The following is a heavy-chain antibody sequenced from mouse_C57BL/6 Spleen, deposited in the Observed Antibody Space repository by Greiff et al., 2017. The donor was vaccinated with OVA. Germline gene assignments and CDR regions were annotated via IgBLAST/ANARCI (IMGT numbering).Heavy chain of an antibody. CDR2: IYPGSGNT. CDR3: ARKGFTTVVAHWYFDV. CDR1: GYTFTDYY. V-gene: IGHV1-76*01. D-gene: IGHD1-1*01. J-gene: IGHJ1*03. Sequence: QVQLQQSGAELVRPGASVKLSCKASGYTFTDYYINWVKQRPGQGLEWIARIYPGSGNTYYNEKFKGKATLTAEKSSSTAYMQLSSLTSEDSAVYFCARKGFTTVVAHWYFDVWGTGTTVTVSS.